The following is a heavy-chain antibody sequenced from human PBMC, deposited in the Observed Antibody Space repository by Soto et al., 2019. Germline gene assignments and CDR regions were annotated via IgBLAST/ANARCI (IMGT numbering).Heavy chain of an antibody. CDR3: ARHGGGGEGPRFLVDY. J-gene: IGHJ4*02. V-gene: IGHV4-39*01. Sequence: SETLSLTCTVSGGSISSSSYYWGWIRQPPGKGLEWIGSIYYSGSTYYNLSLKSRVTISVDTSKNQFSLKLSSVTAADTAVYYCARHGGGGEGPRFLVDYWGQGTLVTVSS. CDR1: GGSISSSSYY. CDR2: IYYSGST. D-gene: IGHD3-3*01.